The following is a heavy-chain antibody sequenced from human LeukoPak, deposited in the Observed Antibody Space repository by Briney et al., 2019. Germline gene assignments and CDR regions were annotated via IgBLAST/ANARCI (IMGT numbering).Heavy chain of an antibody. Sequence: SETLSLTCAVYGGSFSAYYWSWIRQPPGKGLEWIGEINHSGSTNYNPSLKSRVTISVDTSKNQFPLKLSSVTAADTAVYYCARARPLVLSPFDPWGQGTLVTVSS. CDR1: GGSFSAYY. J-gene: IGHJ5*02. D-gene: IGHD2-15*01. V-gene: IGHV4-34*01. CDR2: INHSGST. CDR3: ARARPLVLSPFDP.